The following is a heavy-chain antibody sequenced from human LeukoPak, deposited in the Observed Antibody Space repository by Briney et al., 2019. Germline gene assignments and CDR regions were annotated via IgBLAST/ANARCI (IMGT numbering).Heavy chain of an antibody. V-gene: IGHV3-33*01. CDR2: IWYDGSNK. CDR3: ARDQAVDYDDYRDNDY. CDR1: GFTFSSYG. D-gene: IGHD4-17*01. J-gene: IGHJ4*02. Sequence: GGSLRLSCAASGFTFSSYGMHWVRQAPGKGLEWVAVIWYDGSNKYYADSVKGRFTISRDNSKNTLYLQMNSLRAEDTAVYYCARDQAVDYDDYRDNDYWGQGTLVTVSS.